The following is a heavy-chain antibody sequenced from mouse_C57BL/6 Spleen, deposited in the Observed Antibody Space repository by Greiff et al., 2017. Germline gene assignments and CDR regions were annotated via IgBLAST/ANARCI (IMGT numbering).Heavy chain of an antibody. CDR3: ARHSKVAMDY. D-gene: IGHD2-5*01. V-gene: IGHV5-17*01. Sequence: EVKLEESGGGLVKPGGSLKLSCAASGFTFSDYGMHWVRQAPEKGLEWVAYISSGSSTIYYADTVKGRFTISRDNAKNTLFLQMTSLRSEDTAMYYCARHSKVAMDYWGQGTSVTVSS. CDR2: ISSGSSTI. J-gene: IGHJ4*01. CDR1: GFTFSDYG.